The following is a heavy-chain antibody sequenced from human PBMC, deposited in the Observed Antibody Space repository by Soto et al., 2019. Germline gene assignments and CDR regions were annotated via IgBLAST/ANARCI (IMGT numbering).Heavy chain of an antibody. J-gene: IGHJ6*01. CDR1: GGTFSSYA. V-gene: IGHV1-69*13. CDR3: AAYYYGSGSPPSYGLDG. CDR2: IIPIFGTA. D-gene: IGHD3-10*01. Sequence: SVKVSCKASGGTFSSYAISWVRQAPGQGLEWMGGIIPIFGTANYAQKFQGRVTITADESTSTAYMELSSLRSEDTAVYYCAAYYYGSGSPPSYGLDGWGQGTTVTVSS.